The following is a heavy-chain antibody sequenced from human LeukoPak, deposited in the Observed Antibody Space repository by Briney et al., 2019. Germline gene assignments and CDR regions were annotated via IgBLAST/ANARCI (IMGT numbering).Heavy chain of an antibody. CDR3: ARDLYYYDSSGYPVIDY. CDR2: IYTSGST. J-gene: IGHJ4*02. CDR1: GGSMTSYY. D-gene: IGHD3-22*01. Sequence: PSETLSLTCTVSGGSMTSYYWSWIRQPAGKGLEWIGRIYTSGSTNYNPSLKSRVTMSVDTSKNQFSLELRSVTAADTAVYYCARDLYYYDSSGYPVIDYWGQGTLVTVSS. V-gene: IGHV4-4*07.